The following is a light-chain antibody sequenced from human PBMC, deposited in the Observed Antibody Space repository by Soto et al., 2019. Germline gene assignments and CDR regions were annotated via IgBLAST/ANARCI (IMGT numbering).Light chain of an antibody. CDR2: GAS. Sequence: IVLTQSPGTLSLSPGERATLSCRASQSVSSNYLAWYQQKPGQAPRLLIYGASSRATGIPDRFSGSGSGTDFTLTISRLEPEDFAVYYCQQYGGSPRVTFGGGTKVEIK. CDR1: QSVSSNY. V-gene: IGKV3-20*01. CDR3: QQYGGSPRVT. J-gene: IGKJ4*01.